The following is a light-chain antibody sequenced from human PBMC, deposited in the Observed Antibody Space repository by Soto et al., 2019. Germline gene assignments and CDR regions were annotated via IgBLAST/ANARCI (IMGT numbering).Light chain of an antibody. Sequence: EIVLTQSPATLSLSPGERATLSCRASQSVSSSLAWYQQKPGQAPRLLIYDASNRATGIPARFSGSGSGTDFTLTISSLEPEDFAVYYCQQRSDWPPRFGQGTKVEIK. J-gene: IGKJ1*01. CDR2: DAS. CDR1: QSVSSS. CDR3: QQRSDWPPR. V-gene: IGKV3-11*01.